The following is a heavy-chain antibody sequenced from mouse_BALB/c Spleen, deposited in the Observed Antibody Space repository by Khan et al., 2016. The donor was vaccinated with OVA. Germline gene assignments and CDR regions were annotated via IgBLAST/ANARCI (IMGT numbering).Heavy chain of an antibody. Sequence: QVQLQQSGPELVRPGVSVKISCKGSGYTFTAYAMYWVKQSHAKSLEWIGLISTYSGNTNYNQKFKGKATMTVDKSSSTDYMELARLTSEDSAIFSCVRRSCYGFYNYWGQRTTLTVSS. V-gene: IGHV1S137*01. D-gene: IGHD2-3*01. CDR3: VRRSCYGFYNY. CDR2: ISTYSGNT. J-gene: IGHJ2*01. CDR1: GYTFTAYA.